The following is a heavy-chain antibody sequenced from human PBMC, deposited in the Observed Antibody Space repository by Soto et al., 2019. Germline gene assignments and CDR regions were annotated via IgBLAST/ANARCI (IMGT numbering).Heavy chain of an antibody. CDR1: GVSISSYF. D-gene: IGHD3-16*02. J-gene: IGHJ4*02. CDR3: ARIGGYHGPLDH. CDR2: TYHRGST. Sequence: QVQLQESGPGLVKPSETLSLTCTVSGVSISSYFWSWIRQPPGRGLEWIGYTYHRGSTNYSPSLKGRVAISLDTSENQFSLKVNSVTAADTAVYYCARIGGYHGPLDHWGQGTPVTVSS. V-gene: IGHV4-59*01.